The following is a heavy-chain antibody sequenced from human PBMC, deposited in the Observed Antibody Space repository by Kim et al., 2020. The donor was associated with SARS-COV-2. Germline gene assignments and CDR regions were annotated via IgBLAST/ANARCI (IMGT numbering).Heavy chain of an antibody. Sequence: SETLSLTCGVYGGSFSGYYWNWIRQPPGKGLEWIGEINHSGSTNYNPSLKSRVTISVDTSKNQFSLKLSSVTAVDTAVYYCARGLLCGGDCYSASHWYFDLWGRGTLVTVSS. V-gene: IGHV4-34*01. D-gene: IGHD2-21*02. CDR2: INHSGST. CDR3: ARGLLCGGDCYSASHWYFDL. J-gene: IGHJ2*01. CDR1: GGSFSGYY.